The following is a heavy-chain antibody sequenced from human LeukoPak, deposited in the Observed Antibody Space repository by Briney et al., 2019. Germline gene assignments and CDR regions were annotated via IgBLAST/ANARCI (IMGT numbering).Heavy chain of an antibody. CDR1: GYTFTSCD. CDR3: TRGSSGRRDN. CDR2: MNPNSGNT. Sequence: VASVKVSCKASGYTFTSCDINWVRQATGQGVEWMGWMNPNSGNTGYGQSFQGRITMTRDISIGTAYMELSNLTSEDKAIYYCTRGSSGRRDNWGQGTLVTVSA. V-gene: IGHV1-8*01. D-gene: IGHD6-19*01. J-gene: IGHJ4*02.